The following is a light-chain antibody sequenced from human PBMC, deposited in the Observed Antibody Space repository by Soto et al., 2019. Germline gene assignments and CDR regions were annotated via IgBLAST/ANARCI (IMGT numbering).Light chain of an antibody. V-gene: IGKV3-11*01. CDR1: QSVSSY. CDR3: QQRSNWQGAT. Sequence: EIVVTQSPATLSLSPGERATLSCRASQSVSSYLAWYQQKPGQAPRLLIYDASNRATGIPARFSGSGSGTDFTLTISSLEPEDFAVYYGQQRSNWQGATFGGGTNVEI. J-gene: IGKJ4*01. CDR2: DAS.